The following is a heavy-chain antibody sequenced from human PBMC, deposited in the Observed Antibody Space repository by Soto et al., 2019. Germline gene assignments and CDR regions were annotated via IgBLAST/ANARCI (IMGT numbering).Heavy chain of an antibody. CDR1: GFSLSVYY. J-gene: IGHJ5*02. CDR3: AREVRGRGYPNWFDP. D-gene: IGHD5-18*01. Sequence: QVQLVESGGGLVKPGGSLRLSCTASGFSLSVYYMRWIRQAPGRGLEWVSYISDHGTYTYYSDSVKGRFTVSRDNAKNSLFLQMNSLRVEDTAVYYCAREVRGRGYPNWFDPWGQGTLVTVSS. V-gene: IGHV3-11*06. CDR2: ISDHGTYT.